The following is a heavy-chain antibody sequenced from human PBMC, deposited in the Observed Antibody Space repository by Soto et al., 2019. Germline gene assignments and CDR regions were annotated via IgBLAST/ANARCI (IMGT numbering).Heavy chain of an antibody. V-gene: IGHV4-30-2*01. Sequence: QLQLQESGSGLVKPSQTLSLTCAVSGGSISSGGYSWSWIRQPPGKGLEWIGYIYHSGSTYYNPSLKSRVTISVDRSKNQFSLKLSSVTAADTAVYYCARGGYCSSTSCYPWGAFDIWGQGTMVTVSS. CDR1: GGSISSGGYS. J-gene: IGHJ3*02. CDR3: ARGGYCSSTSCYPWGAFDI. CDR2: IYHSGST. D-gene: IGHD2-2*01.